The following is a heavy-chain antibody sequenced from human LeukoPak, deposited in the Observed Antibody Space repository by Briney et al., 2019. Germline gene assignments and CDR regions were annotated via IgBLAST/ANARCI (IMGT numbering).Heavy chain of an antibody. V-gene: IGHV4-39*01. CDR3: ARPSSSGSYHY. CDR2: ISYSGSP. Sequence: SETLSLTCTVSGDSISSSGHWWGWIRQPPGEGLEWIGSISYSGSPSYNPSLKSRVTISVDTSKNQLSLRLSSVTAADTAVYYCARPSSSGSYHYWGQGTLVTVS. D-gene: IGHD1-26*01. CDR1: GDSISSSGHW. J-gene: IGHJ4*02.